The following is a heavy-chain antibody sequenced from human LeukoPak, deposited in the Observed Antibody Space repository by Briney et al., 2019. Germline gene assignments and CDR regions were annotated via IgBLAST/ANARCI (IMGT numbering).Heavy chain of an antibody. CDR1: GFTFSTYD. V-gene: IGHV3-30*18. J-gene: IGHJ4*02. CDR3: AKVGSGVSYIDY. D-gene: IGHD7-27*01. CDR2: ISYHGSNK. Sequence: PGGSLRLSCAASGFTFSTYDMQWVRQAPGKGLEWVAFISYHGSNKYYADSGKGRFTISRDNSKNTLYLQMNSLRSEDTAVYYCAKVGSGVSYIDYWGQGTLVTVSS.